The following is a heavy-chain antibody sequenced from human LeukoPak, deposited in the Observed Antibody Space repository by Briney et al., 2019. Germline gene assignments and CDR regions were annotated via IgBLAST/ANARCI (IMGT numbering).Heavy chain of an antibody. CDR3: ARMPQSRGWFDP. Sequence: SQTLSLTCTVSGGSISSGGYYWSWIRQHPGKGLEWIGYIYYSGSTYYNPSLKSRVTISVDTSKNQFSLKLSSVTAADTAVYYCARMPQSRGWFDPWGQGTLVTVSS. V-gene: IGHV4-31*03. CDR2: IYYSGST. D-gene: IGHD2-2*01. J-gene: IGHJ5*02. CDR1: GGSISSGGYY.